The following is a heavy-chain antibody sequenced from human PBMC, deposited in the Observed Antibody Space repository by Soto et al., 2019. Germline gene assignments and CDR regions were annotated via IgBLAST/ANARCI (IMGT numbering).Heavy chain of an antibody. Sequence: QGQLQESGPGLVRPSETLSLTCTVSGASITSYYWSWIRQSSGKGLEWIGYIHYSGSTNYNPSLESRVTMSIDTSESQFSSRLRSVTAADTAVYYCARLDYYYYLDVWGKGTAVTVSS. CDR2: IHYSGST. J-gene: IGHJ6*03. CDR1: GASITSYY. V-gene: IGHV4-59*12. CDR3: ARLDYYYYLDV.